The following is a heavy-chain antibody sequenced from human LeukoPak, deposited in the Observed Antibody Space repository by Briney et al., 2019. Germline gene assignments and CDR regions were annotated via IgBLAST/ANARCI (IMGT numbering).Heavy chain of an antibody. D-gene: IGHD5-18*01. CDR2: ISSNGGST. V-gene: IGHV3-64*01. CDR1: GFTSSSYA. J-gene: IGHJ4*02. Sequence: GGSLRLSCAASGFTSSSYAMHWVRQAPGKGLEYVSAISSNGGSTYYANSVKGRFTISRDNSKNTLYLQMGSLRAEDMAVYYCARGGYSYGLKGCFDYWGQGTLVTVSS. CDR3: ARGGYSYGLKGCFDY.